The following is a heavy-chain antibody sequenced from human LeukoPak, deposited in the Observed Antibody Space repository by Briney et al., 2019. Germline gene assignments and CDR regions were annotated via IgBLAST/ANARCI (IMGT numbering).Heavy chain of an antibody. D-gene: IGHD6-13*01. CDR1: GGSISSYY. J-gene: IGHJ1*01. Sequence: SSETLSLTCTVSGGSISSYYWSWIRQPPGKGLEWIGEINHSGSTNYNPSLKSRVTISVDTSKNQFSLKLSSVTAADTAVYYCARGSSSSWTRGYFQHWGQGTLVTVSS. CDR3: ARGSSSSWTRGYFQH. CDR2: INHSGST. V-gene: IGHV4-34*01.